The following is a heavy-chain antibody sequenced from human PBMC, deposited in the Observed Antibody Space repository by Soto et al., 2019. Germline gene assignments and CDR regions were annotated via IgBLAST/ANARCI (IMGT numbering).Heavy chain of an antibody. Sequence: QVQLVQSGDEVKKPGSSVKVSCKASGGTFSSYAISWVRQTPGQGLEWMGGIIPIFGTANYAQKFQGRVTITADESTCTAYMELSSLRSEDTAVYYCARALTGTKAFDIWGQGTMVTVSS. CDR3: ARALTGTKAFDI. CDR2: IIPIFGTA. V-gene: IGHV1-69*01. D-gene: IGHD1-7*01. CDR1: GGTFSSYA. J-gene: IGHJ3*02.